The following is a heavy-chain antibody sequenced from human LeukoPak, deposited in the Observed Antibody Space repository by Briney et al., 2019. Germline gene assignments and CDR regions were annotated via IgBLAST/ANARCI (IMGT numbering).Heavy chain of an antibody. CDR1: GDSISSSYW. D-gene: IGHD5-12*01. Sequence: SGTLSLTCAVSGDSISSSYWWSWVRQPPGKGLEYIGDIYHSGRTNYNPSLQSRVTISVDTSKNQFSLKLTSVTAADTAVYHCVSTRGYSGYVLYWGQGTLVTVSA. CDR3: VSTRGYSGYVLY. V-gene: IGHV4-4*02. CDR2: IYHSGRT. J-gene: IGHJ4*02.